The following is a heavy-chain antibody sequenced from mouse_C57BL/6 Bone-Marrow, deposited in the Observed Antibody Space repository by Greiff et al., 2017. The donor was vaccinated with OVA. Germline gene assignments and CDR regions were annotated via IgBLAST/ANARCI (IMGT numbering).Heavy chain of an antibody. CDR1: GYTFTSYW. CDR2: IDPSDSYT. V-gene: IGHV1-69*01. D-gene: IGHD1-1*01. CDR3: ARRGNYYGSSFWYFDV. J-gene: IGHJ1*03. Sequence: VQLQQPGAELVMPGASVKLSCKASGYTFTSYWMHWVKQRPGQGLEWIGEIDPSDSYTNYNQKFKGKSTLTVDKSSSTAYMQLSSLTSEDSAVYYCARRGNYYGSSFWYFDVWGTRTTVTVSS.